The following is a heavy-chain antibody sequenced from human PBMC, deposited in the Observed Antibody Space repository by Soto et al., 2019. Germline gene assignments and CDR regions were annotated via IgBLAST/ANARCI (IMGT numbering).Heavy chain of an antibody. Sequence: EVQLVESGGGLVKPGGSLRLSCATSGFTFSSYSMIWVRQAPGKGLEWVSSISTTSTYIYYADSVKGRFTISRDNARNSLNLQMNGLRAEDTAVYYCAREASLYVDSISNFAYYWGQGTLVTVSS. J-gene: IGHJ4*02. D-gene: IGHD4-17*01. CDR1: GFTFSSYS. CDR2: ISTTSTYI. V-gene: IGHV3-21*01. CDR3: AREASLYVDSISNFAYY.